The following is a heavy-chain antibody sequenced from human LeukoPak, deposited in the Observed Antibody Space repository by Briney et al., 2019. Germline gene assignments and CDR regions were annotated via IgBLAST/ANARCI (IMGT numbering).Heavy chain of an antibody. V-gene: IGHV3-72*01. CDR3: ARIPYGSGSYCDY. J-gene: IGHJ4*02. CDR2: TRNKANSYTT. CDR1: GFTFSNAW. D-gene: IGHD3-10*01. Sequence: GGSLRLSCAASGFTFSNAWMSWVRQAPGKGLEWVGRTRNKANSYTTEYAASVKGRFTISRDDSKNSLYLQMNSLKTEDTAVYYCARIPYGSGSYCDYWGQGTLVTVSS.